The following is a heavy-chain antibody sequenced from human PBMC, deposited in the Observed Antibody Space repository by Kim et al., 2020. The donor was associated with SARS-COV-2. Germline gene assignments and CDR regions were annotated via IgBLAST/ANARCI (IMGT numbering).Heavy chain of an antibody. J-gene: IGHJ3*02. V-gene: IGHV4-59*08. CDR1: GGSISSYY. D-gene: IGHD6-19*01. CDR2: IYYSGST. CDR3: AGIPGIAVAGTGGGAFVI. Sequence: SETLSLTCTVSGGSISSYYWSWIRQPPGKGLEWIGYIYYSGSTNYNPSLKSRVTISVDTSKNQFSLKLSSVTAADNAVDYCAGIPGIAVAGTGGGAFVI.